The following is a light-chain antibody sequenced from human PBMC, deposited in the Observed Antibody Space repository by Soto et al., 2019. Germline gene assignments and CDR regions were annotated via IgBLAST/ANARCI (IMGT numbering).Light chain of an antibody. CDR1: QSISSSF. CDR3: QHYGNSPPEYT. Sequence: EIVLTQSPGTLSLSPGERATLSCSASQSISSSFLAWYQQRPGQAPRLLIFGASYRATGIPDRFSGSGSGTDFTLTISRLEPEDFAVYYCQHYGNSPPEYTFGPGTNVDSK. J-gene: IGKJ3*01. V-gene: IGKV3-20*01. CDR2: GAS.